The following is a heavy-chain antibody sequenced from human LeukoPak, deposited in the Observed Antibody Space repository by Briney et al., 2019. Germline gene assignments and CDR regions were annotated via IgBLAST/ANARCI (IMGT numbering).Heavy chain of an antibody. V-gene: IGHV3-23*01. CDR3: AKGKSILYDP. CDR1: GFTFSSYA. CDR2: ISGSGGNT. J-gene: IGHJ5*02. Sequence: PGGSLRLSCAASGFTFSSYAMSWVRQAPGKGLEWVPAISGSGGNTYCADSVKGRFTISRDNSKNILYLQMNSLRAEDTAVYHCAKGKSILYDPWGQGTLVTVTS.